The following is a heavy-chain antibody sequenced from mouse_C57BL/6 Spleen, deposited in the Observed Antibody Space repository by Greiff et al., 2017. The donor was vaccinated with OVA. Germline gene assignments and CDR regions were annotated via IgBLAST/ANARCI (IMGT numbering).Heavy chain of an antibody. CDR2: IDPEDGDT. J-gene: IGHJ1*03. V-gene: IGHV14-1*01. D-gene: IGHD2-1*01. CDR3: TRGDYGNYDWYFEV. CDR1: GFNIKDYY. Sequence: VQLQQSGAELVRPGASVKLSCTASGFNIKDYYMHWVKQRPEQGLEWIGRIDPEDGDTEYATKFQGKATMTADTSSNTAYLQLSSLTSEDTAVYYCTRGDYGNYDWYFEVWGTGTTVTVSS.